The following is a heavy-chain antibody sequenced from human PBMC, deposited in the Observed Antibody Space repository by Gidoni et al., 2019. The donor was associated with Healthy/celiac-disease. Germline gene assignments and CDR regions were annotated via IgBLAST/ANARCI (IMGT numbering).Heavy chain of an antibody. V-gene: IGHV3-48*02. CDR2: ISSSSSTI. D-gene: IGHD3-10*01. CDR3: ARSPYGSGRDDAFDI. CDR1: GFTFSSYS. Sequence: EVQLVESGGGLVQPGGSLRPSCAASGFTFSSYSMNWVRQAPGKGLEWVSYISSSSSTIYYADSVKGRFTISRDNAKNSLYLQMNSLRDEDTAVYYCARSPYGSGRDDAFDIWGQGTMVTVSS. J-gene: IGHJ3*02.